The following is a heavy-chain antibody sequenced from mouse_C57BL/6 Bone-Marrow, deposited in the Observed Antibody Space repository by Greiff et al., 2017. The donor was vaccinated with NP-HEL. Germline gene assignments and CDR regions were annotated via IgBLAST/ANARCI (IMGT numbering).Heavy chain of an antibody. CDR2: IYPGSGST. V-gene: IGHV1-55*01. J-gene: IGHJ2*01. CDR3: ARGGVEDFDY. Sequence: QVHVKQPGAELVKPGASVKMSCKASGYTFTSYWITWVKQRPGQGLEWIGDIYPGSGSTNYNEKFKSKATLTVDTSSSTAYMQLSSLTSEDSAVYYCARGGVEDFDYWGQGTTLTVSS. D-gene: IGHD1-1*01. CDR1: GYTFTSYW.